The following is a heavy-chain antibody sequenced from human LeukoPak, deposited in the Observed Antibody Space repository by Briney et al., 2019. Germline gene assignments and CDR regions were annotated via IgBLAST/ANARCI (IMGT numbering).Heavy chain of an antibody. CDR2: INHSGST. CDR3: ARRSGTPGSYYFDY. J-gene: IGHJ4*02. D-gene: IGHD1-26*01. V-gene: IGHV4-34*01. Sequence: PSETLSLTCAVYGGSFSGYYWSWIRQPLGKGLEWIGEINHSGSTNYNPSLKSRVTISVDTSKNQFSLKLSSVTAADTAVYYCARRSGTPGSYYFDYWGQGTLVTVSS. CDR1: GGSFSGYY.